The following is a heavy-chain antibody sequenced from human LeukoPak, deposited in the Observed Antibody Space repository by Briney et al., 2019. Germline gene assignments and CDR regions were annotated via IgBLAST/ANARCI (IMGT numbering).Heavy chain of an antibody. CDR2: IYYDGSA. D-gene: IGHD6-13*01. J-gene: IGHJ6*03. CDR1: GGSITSSSHY. CDR3: ARVAAAGTGIFVNFYYSMDI. Sequence: SETLSLTCTVSGGSITSSSHYWGWIRQPPGQGLQWIGLIYYDGSAYYNLSLKSRLTISIDTSKSQFSLQLSSVTAADTAVYYCARVAAAGTGIFVNFYYSMDIWGKGTTVTISS. V-gene: IGHV4-39*01.